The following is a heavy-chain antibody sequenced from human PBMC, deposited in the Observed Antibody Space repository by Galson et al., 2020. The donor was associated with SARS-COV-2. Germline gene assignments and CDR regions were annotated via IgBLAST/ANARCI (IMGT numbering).Heavy chain of an antibody. J-gene: IGHJ2*01. CDR2: ISAYNGNT. V-gene: IGHV1-18*01. CDR1: GYTFTSYG. CDR3: ARSIVVVPAAMASEWYFDL. D-gene: IGHD2-2*01. Sequence: ASVKVSCKASGYTFTSYGISWVRQAPGQWLEWMGWISAYNGNTNYAQKLQGRVTMTTDTSTSTAYMELRSLRSDDTAVYYCARSIVVVPAAMASEWYFDLWGRGTLVTVSS.